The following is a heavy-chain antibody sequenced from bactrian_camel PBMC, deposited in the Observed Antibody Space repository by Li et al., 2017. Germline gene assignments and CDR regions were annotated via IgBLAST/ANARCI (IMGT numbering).Heavy chain of an antibody. CDR2: IYTGTEKT. J-gene: IGHJ4*01. V-gene: IGHV3S54*01. CDR1: GDGIAVRD. CDR3: AAARLGSAPYCTGLNHRGFKY. Sequence: HVQLVESGGGSVQAGGSLRLSCTGSGDGIAVRDMGWFRQVPGREREGIAVIYTGTEKTYYHNSVKGRFTISQDNANNTIYLLMNSLKPEDTAMYYCAAARLGSAPYCTGLNHRGFKYWGQGTQVTVS. D-gene: IGHD1*01.